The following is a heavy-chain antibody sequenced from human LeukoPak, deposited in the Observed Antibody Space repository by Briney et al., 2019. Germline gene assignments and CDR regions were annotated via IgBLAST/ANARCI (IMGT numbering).Heavy chain of an antibody. D-gene: IGHD2-15*01. V-gene: IGHV3-23*01. J-gene: IGHJ4*02. CDR1: GFTFSSHA. Sequence: GGSLRLSCAASGFTFSSHAMSWVRQVPGKGLEWVSGISGSGGSTYYADSVKGRFTISRDNSKNTLYLQMHSLRAEDTAVYYCAKIQNRYCSGGSCFDYFDYWGQGTLVTVSS. CDR3: AKIQNRYCSGGSCFDYFDY. CDR2: ISGSGGST.